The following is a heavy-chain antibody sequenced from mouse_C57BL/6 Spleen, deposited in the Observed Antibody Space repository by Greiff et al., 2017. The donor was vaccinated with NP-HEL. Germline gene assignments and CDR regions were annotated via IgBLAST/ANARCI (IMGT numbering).Heavy chain of an antibody. V-gene: IGHV5-4*01. D-gene: IGHD1-1*01. J-gene: IGHJ4*01. CDR2: ISDGGSYT. Sequence: EVKVVESGGGLVKPGGSLKLSCAASGFTFSSYAMSWVRQTPEKRLEWVATISDGGSYTYYPDNVKGRFTISRDNAKNNLYLQMSHLKSEDTAMYYCARDLDYYGSRRYAMDYWGQGTSVTVSS. CDR1: GFTFSSYA. CDR3: ARDLDYYGSRRYAMDY.